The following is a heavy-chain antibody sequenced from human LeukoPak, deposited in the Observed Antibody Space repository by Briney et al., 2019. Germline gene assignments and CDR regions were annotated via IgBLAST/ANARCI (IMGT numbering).Heavy chain of an antibody. D-gene: IGHD6-19*01. CDR1: GGSFSGYQ. CDR2: INHSGST. J-gene: IGHJ6*03. V-gene: IGHV4-34*01. CDR3: ARPGSSGNYYYYMDV. Sequence: SETLSLTCAVYGGSFSGYQWTWIRQPPGKGLEWIGQINHSGSTNYNPSLKSRVTISVDTSKNQFSLKLSSVTAADTAVYYCARPGSSGNYYYYMDVWGKGTTVTVSS.